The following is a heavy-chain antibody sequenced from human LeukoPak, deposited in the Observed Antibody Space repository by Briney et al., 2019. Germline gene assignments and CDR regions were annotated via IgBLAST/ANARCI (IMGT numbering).Heavy chain of an antibody. CDR2: INHSGST. J-gene: IGHJ5*02. CDR1: GGSFSGYY. D-gene: IGHD4-17*01. V-gene: IGHV4-34*01. CDR3: ARGRFFGYTVTRGNNWFDP. Sequence: SETLSLTCAVYGGSFSGYYWSWIRQPPGKGLEWIGEINHSGSTNYNPSLKSRVTISVDTSKNQFSLKLSSVTAADTAVYYCARGRFFGYTVTRGNNWFDPWGQGTLVTVSS.